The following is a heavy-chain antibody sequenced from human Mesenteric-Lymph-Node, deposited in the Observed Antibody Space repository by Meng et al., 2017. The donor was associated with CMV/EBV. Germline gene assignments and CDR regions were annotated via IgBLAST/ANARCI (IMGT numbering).Heavy chain of an antibody. CDR2: INPNSGGT. Sequence: ASVKVSCKASGYIFTSYGISWVRQAPGQGLEWMGWINPNSGGTNYAQKFQGRVTMTRDTSISTAYMELSRLRSDDTAVYYCARDLVGWSGYPPVVAFDIWGQGTMVTVSS. V-gene: IGHV1-2*02. D-gene: IGHD3-3*01. J-gene: IGHJ3*02. CDR3: ARDLVGWSGYPPVVAFDI. CDR1: GYIFTSYG.